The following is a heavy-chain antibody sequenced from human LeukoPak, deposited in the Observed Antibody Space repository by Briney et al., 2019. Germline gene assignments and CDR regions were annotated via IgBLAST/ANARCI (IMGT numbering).Heavy chain of an antibody. D-gene: IGHD5-24*01. V-gene: IGHV3-23*01. Sequence: GGALRLSCAASGFTLSSYAMSWVRQAPGKGLDWVSSINGGGGSTYYADSVKGRFTISRDNSKNTLYLQMNSLRAEDTAVYYCAKDFRMATSYFDYWGQGTLVTVSS. CDR2: INGGGGST. CDR1: GFTLSSYA. J-gene: IGHJ4*02. CDR3: AKDFRMATSYFDY.